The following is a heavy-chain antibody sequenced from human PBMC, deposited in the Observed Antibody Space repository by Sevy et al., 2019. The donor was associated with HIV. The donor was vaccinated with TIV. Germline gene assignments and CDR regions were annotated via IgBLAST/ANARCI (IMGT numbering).Heavy chain of an antibody. D-gene: IGHD2-21*01. CDR3: VKEGGGEGGDH. Sequence: GGSLRLSCAASGFSYSSYGMHWVRQAPGKGLEWVAYIQYDGSNKDYGDSVKGRFTISRDNSKNTRDLQMNSLRVEDTAVYYCVKEGGGEGGDHWGQGTLVTVSS. CDR2: IQYDGSNK. V-gene: IGHV3-30*02. CDR1: GFSYSSYG. J-gene: IGHJ4*02.